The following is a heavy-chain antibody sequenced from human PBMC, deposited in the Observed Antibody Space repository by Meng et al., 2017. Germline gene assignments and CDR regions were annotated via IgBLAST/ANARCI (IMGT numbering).Heavy chain of an antibody. V-gene: IGHV4-34*01. CDR3: ARVPGGIGAADY. CDR2: INHSGST. Sequence: VPLTAGGAGLLMPSGTLFLTCAVDGGSFSGYYWSWIRQPPGKGLEWIGEINHSGSTNYNPSLKSRVTISVDTSKNQFSLKLSSVTAADTAVYYCARVPGGIGAADYWGQGTLVTVSS. J-gene: IGHJ4*02. CDR1: GGSFSGYY. D-gene: IGHD3-10*01.